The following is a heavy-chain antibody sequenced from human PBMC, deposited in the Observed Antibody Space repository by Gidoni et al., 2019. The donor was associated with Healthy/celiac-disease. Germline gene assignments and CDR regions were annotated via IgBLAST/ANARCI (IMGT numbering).Heavy chain of an antibody. CDR1: AYSIDTDFY. D-gene: IGHD4-4*01. CDR3: TKDAWDLSKSVY. Sequence: QVQLQESGPARVQPSETLSLTCAFPAYSIDTDFYWSWIRQSPGKGLEWIGSIYHAGDTYYNSSLKSRITISIDRSKKQCSLNLRSVTAADTAIYYCTKDAWDLSKSVYWGRGTLVTVSS. V-gene: IGHV4-38-2*02. J-gene: IGHJ4*02. CDR2: IYHAGDT.